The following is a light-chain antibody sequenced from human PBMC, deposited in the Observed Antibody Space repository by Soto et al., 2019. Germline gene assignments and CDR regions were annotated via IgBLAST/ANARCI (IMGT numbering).Light chain of an antibody. CDR2: EVS. J-gene: IGLJ3*02. Sequence: QSALTQPPSASGSPGQSVTISCTGRSSDVGGYNYVSWYQQHPGKAPKVMIYEVSKRPSGVPDRFSGSKSANTASLTVSGLQDEDEADYYCSSYAGNNSPWVFGGGTKLTVL. V-gene: IGLV2-8*01. CDR3: SSYAGNNSPWV. CDR1: SSDVGGYNY.